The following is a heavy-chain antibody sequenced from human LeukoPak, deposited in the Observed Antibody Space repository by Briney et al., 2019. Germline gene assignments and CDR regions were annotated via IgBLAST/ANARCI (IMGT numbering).Heavy chain of an antibody. CDR2: MNPNSGNT. CDR3: ARGGPRLGYCSSTSCYSGPGDY. D-gene: IGHD2-2*02. J-gene: IGHJ4*02. CDR1: GYTFTSYD. Sequence: GASVKVSCKASGYTFTSYDINWVRQATGQGLEWMGWMNPNSGNTGYAQKFQGRVTMTRNTSISTAYMELNSLRAEDTAVYYCARGGPRLGYCSSTSCYSGPGDYWGQGTLVTVSS. V-gene: IGHV1-8*01.